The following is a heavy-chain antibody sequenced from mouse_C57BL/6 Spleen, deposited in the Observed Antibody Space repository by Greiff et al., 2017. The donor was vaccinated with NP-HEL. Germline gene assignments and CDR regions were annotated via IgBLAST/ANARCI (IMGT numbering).Heavy chain of an antibody. CDR2: INPNNGGT. J-gene: IGHJ3*01. Sequence: EVQLQQSGPELVKPGASVKMSCKASGYTFTDYNMHWVKQSHGKSLEWIGYINPNNGGTSYNQKFKGKATLTVNKSSSTAYMELRSLTSEDSAVYYCARTYYGSREGAFAYWGQGTLVTVSA. CDR3: ARTYYGSREGAFAY. V-gene: IGHV1-22*01. D-gene: IGHD1-1*01. CDR1: GYTFTDYN.